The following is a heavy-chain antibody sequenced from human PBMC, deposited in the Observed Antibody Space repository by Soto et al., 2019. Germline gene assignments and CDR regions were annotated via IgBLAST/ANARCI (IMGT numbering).Heavy chain of an antibody. Sequence: QITLKESGPTLVKPTQTLTLTCTFSGFSVSTSGVGVAWIRQPPGKALEWLALIYWDDDKRYSPFLQSRVTSTKDTSKTHVVLTMTNMDPVDTATYYCAHKGGRGAAMDVWGQGTTVTVSS. J-gene: IGHJ6*02. CDR1: GFSVSTSGVG. CDR3: AHKGGRGAAMDV. CDR2: IYWDDDK. D-gene: IGHD2-15*01. V-gene: IGHV2-5*02.